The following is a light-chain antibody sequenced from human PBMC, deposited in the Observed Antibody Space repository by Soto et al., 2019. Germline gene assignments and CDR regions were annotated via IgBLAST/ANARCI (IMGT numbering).Light chain of an antibody. CDR2: AAS. CDR3: QQAKSFPLS. J-gene: IGKJ4*01. Sequence: DIQMTQSPSSLSASVGGGVTITCRASQDISNYLAWYQQIPGKAPKLLISAASTLHSGVPSRFSGSGSVTYFTLTVSGLQPEDSATYYCQQAKSFPLSFGGGTKVEIK. V-gene: IGKV1-12*01. CDR1: QDISNY.